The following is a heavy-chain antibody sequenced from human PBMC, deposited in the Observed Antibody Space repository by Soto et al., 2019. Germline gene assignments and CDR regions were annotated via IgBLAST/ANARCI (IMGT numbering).Heavy chain of an antibody. V-gene: IGHV3-11*01. CDR2: ISSSGSTI. Sequence: QVQLVESGGGLVKPGGSLRLSCAASGFTFSDYYMSWIRQAPGKGLEWVSYISSSGSTIYYADSVKGRFTISRDNAKNSLYLQMNSRRAEDTAVYYCARAPYYDILTGQTGDWFDPWGQGTLVNGSS. D-gene: IGHD3-9*01. CDR3: ARAPYYDILTGQTGDWFDP. J-gene: IGHJ5*02. CDR1: GFTFSDYY.